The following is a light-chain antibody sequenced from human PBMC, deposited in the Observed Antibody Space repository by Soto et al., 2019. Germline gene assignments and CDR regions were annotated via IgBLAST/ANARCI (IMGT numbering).Light chain of an antibody. V-gene: IGLV2-8*01. CDR3: SSYAGTNNRYV. Sequence: QSALTQPPSASGSPGQSVTISCTGTGSDIGGYNFVSWYQQHPGKVPKLIIYEVNKRPSGVPDRFSGSKSGNTASLTVSGLQADDEADYYCSSYAGTNNRYVFGTGTKVTVI. J-gene: IGLJ1*01. CDR1: GSDIGGYNF. CDR2: EVN.